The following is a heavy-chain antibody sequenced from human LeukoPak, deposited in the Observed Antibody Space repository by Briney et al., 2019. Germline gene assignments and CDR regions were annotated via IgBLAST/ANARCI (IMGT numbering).Heavy chain of an antibody. D-gene: IGHD3-22*01. CDR1: GYSFTSYW. CDR3: ARHSYYYDNSGYYSSAEYFQL. V-gene: IGHV5-51*01. J-gene: IGHJ1*01. Sequence: GESLKISCKGSGYSFTSYWIGWVRQMPGQGMEWMGIIYPGDSETRYSPSFQGQVTISADKSINPAYLQWSSLKASDTAMYYCARHSYYYDNSGYYSSAEYFQLWGQGTLVTVSS. CDR2: IYPGDSET.